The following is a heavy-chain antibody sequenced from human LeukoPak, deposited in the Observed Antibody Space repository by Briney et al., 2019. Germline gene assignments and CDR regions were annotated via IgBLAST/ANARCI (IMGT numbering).Heavy chain of an antibody. CDR1: GFTFSSYT. CDR2: ISSSSNYI. D-gene: IGHD6-13*01. CDR3: ARYSSRLYTSDY. Sequence: PGRSLRLSCAASGFTFSSYTMNWVRQAPGKGLEWVSYISSSSNYIYYADSVKGRFTISRGNDKNSLYLQMNSLRAEDTAVYYCARYSSRLYTSDYWGQGTLVTVSS. V-gene: IGHV3-21*01. J-gene: IGHJ4*02.